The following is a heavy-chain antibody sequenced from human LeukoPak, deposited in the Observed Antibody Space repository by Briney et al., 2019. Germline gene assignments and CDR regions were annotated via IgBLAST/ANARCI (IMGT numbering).Heavy chain of an antibody. CDR1: GFTVSSSY. CDR3: ATRIVGTPDYFDY. J-gene: IGHJ4*02. D-gene: IGHD1-26*01. V-gene: IGHV3-53*01. CDR2: IYSGGST. Sequence: GGSLRLSCAASGFTVSSSYMSWVRQAPGKGLEWVSVIYSGGSTYYADSVKGRFTISRDNSKNTLYLQMNSLRVEDTAVYYCATRIVGTPDYFDYWGQGTLVTVSS.